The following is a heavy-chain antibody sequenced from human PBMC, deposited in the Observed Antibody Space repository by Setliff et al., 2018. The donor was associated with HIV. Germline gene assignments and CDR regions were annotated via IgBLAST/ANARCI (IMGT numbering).Heavy chain of an antibody. CDR1: GDSINRGYY. Sequence: KPSETLSLTCAVSGDSINRGYYWAWIRRPPGKGPEWIGSIYKSGSTYHNPSLKSRVTISVNLSKNHFALKLTSVTAADTAVYYCARQHPFLEWLPLHFDQWGQGTLVTVSS. J-gene: IGHJ4*02. V-gene: IGHV4-38-2*01. CDR3: ARQHPFLEWLPLHFDQ. D-gene: IGHD3-3*01. CDR2: IYKSGST.